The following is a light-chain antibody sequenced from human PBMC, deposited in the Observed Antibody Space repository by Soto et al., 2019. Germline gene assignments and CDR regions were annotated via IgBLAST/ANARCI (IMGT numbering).Light chain of an antibody. CDR1: QSVSSN. CDR2: GAS. J-gene: IGKJ5*01. CDR3: QQRSNWPIT. V-gene: IGKV3-15*01. Sequence: EIMMSQSPATLSVSPGERATLSCRANQSVSSNLAWYQQQPGQAPRLLIYGASTRATGIPARFSGSGSGTEFTLTISSLQSEDFAVYYCQQRSNWPITFGQGTRLEIK.